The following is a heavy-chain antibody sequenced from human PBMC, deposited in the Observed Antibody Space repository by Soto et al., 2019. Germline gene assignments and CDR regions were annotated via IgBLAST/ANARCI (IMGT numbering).Heavy chain of an antibody. Sequence: PSETLSLTCAVYGGSFSGYYWSWIRQPPGKGLEWIGEINHSGSTNYNPSLKSRVTISVDTSKNQFSLKLSSVTAADTAVYYCARELAAAGTPVNWGQGTLVTVSS. V-gene: IGHV4-34*01. D-gene: IGHD6-13*01. CDR2: INHSGST. J-gene: IGHJ4*02. CDR3: ARELAAAGTPVN. CDR1: GGSFSGYY.